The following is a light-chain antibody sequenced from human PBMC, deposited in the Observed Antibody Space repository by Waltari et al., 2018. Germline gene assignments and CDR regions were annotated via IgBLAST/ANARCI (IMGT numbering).Light chain of an antibody. CDR2: SNN. J-gene: IGLJ2*01. Sequence: HSVLTQPPSASGTPGQRVTISCSGSSSNIGSNTVNWYQHLPGTAPQLLIYSNNHRPSGVRERFSGSKSGTSASLAISGLQSEDEADYYCATWDDTLHVLFGGGTKLTVL. CDR3: ATWDDTLHVL. CDR1: SSNIGSNT. V-gene: IGLV1-44*01.